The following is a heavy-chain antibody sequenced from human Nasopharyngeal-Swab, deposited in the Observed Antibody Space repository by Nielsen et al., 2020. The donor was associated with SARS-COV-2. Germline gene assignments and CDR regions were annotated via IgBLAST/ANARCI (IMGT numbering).Heavy chain of an antibody. CDR1: GFSISDFV. J-gene: IGHJ4*02. V-gene: IGHV3-64D*06. Sequence: GESLKISCSASGFSISDFVMHWVRQAPGKGLEYVSVINKEGVPDYAESVKGRFTFSRDISKKTLNLQMSSLRPEDTAVYYCVREGYSSGRAPALDNWGQGTLVTVSP. D-gene: IGHD6-19*01. CDR2: INKEGVP. CDR3: VREGYSSGRAPALDN.